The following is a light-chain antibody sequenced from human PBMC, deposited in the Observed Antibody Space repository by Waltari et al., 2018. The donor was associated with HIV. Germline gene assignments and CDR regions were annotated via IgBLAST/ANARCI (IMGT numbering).Light chain of an antibody. Sequence: QSVVTQPPSASGTPGQRVTIPCSGRGYNIGTYSVNCYQHFPGTAPKLLIYMNDHRPSGGPGRFSGSQSGTSASLAISGLQYDDEADYYCAVWDDSLGGAVFGGGTKLTVL. CDR3: AVWDDSLGGAV. V-gene: IGLV1-47*01. CDR1: GYNIGTYS. CDR2: MND. J-gene: IGLJ2*01.